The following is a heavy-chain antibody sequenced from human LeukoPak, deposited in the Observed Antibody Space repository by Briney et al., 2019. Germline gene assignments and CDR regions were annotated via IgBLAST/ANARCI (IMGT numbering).Heavy chain of an antibody. CDR3: ARDADTYYYGSGSYQTDY. D-gene: IGHD3-10*01. J-gene: IGHJ4*02. V-gene: IGHV3-21*01. CDR1: GFTFSSYW. CDR2: ISSSSSYI. Sequence: GGSLRLSCVASGFTFSSYWMTWVRQAPGKGLEWVSSISSSSSYIYYADSVKGRFTISRDNAKNSLYLQMNSLRAEDTAVYYCARDADTYYYGSGSYQTDYWGQGTLVTVSS.